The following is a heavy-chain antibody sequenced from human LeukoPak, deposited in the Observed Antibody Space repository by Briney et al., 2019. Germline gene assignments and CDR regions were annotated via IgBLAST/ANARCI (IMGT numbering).Heavy chain of an antibody. CDR1: GFTFDDYA. J-gene: IGHJ4*02. CDR3: AKAVGYDLGLFDY. Sequence: PGGSLRLSCAASGFTFDDYAMHWVRQAPGKGLEWVSGISWNSGSIGYADSVKGRFTISRDNAKNSLYLQMNSLRAEDTALYYYAKAVGYDLGLFDYWGQGTLVTVSS. CDR2: ISWNSGSI. D-gene: IGHD2-2*01. V-gene: IGHV3-9*01.